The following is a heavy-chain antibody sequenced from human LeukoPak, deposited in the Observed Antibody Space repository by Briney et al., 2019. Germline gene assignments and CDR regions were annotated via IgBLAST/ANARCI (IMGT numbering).Heavy chain of an antibody. CDR3: ARLDYYGSGSYFDY. J-gene: IGHJ4*02. Sequence: GGSLRLSCAASGFTFGNHAMHWVRQGPGKGLEWVGIISGDSETTHYADSVKGRFTVSRDNARNSLYLQMNSLRAEDTAVYYCARLDYYGSGSYFDYWGQGTLVTVSS. V-gene: IGHV3-43*02. CDR1: GFTFGNHA. CDR2: ISGDSETT. D-gene: IGHD3-10*01.